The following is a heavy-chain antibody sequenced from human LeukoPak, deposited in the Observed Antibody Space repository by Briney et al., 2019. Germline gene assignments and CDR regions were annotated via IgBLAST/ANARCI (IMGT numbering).Heavy chain of an antibody. V-gene: IGHV3-30-3*01. J-gene: IGHJ3*02. Sequence: GGSLRLSCAASGFTFSSYAMHWVRQAPGKGLEWVAVISYDGSNKYYADSVKGRFTISRDNSKNTLYLQMNSLRAEDTAVYYCATRLVVPAPDIWGQGTMVTVSS. CDR2: ISYDGSNK. CDR3: ATRLVVPAPDI. D-gene: IGHD2-2*01. CDR1: GFTFSSYA.